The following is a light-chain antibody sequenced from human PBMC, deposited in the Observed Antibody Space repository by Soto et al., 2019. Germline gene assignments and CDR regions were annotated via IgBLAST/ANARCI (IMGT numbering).Light chain of an antibody. CDR1: SSDVGGYNS. CDR3: SSYTSSSSYV. J-gene: IGLJ1*01. Sequence: QPVLTQPASVSGSHGQSISLLCTETSSDVGGYNSVSWYQQHPGKAPKLMIHDVSNRPSGVSNRFSGSKSGNTASLTISGLQAEDEADYYCSSYTSSSSYVFGTGTKVTVL. V-gene: IGLV2-14*01. CDR2: DVS.